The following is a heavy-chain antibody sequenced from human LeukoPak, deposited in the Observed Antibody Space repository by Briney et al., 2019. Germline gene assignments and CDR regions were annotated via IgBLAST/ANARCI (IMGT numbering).Heavy chain of an antibody. CDR1: GYIFTNYW. CDR2: VYPGDFDT. D-gene: IGHD2-2*01. Sequence: GESLKISCKGSGYIFTNYWMAWVRQMPGKGLEWMGIVYPGDFDTSYSPSFQGQVTISADKSISTAYLQWSSLKASDTAMYFCARGRFCSSSSCSHFDYWGQGTLLTVSS. V-gene: IGHV5-51*01. CDR3: ARGRFCSSSSCSHFDY. J-gene: IGHJ4*02.